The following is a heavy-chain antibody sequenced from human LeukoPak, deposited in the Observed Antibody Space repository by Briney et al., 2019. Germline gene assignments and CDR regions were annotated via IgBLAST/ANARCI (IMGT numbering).Heavy chain of an antibody. CDR1: GYTLTELS. V-gene: IGHV1-24*01. J-gene: IGHJ5*02. CDR3: ATELWFGELSNWFDP. CDR2: FDPEDGET. D-gene: IGHD3-10*01. Sequence: GASVKVSCKVSGYTLTELSMHWVRQAPGKGLEWMGGFDPEDGETIYAQKFQGRVTMTEDTSTDTAYMELSSLRSKDTAVYYCATELWFGELSNWFDPWGQGTLVTVSS.